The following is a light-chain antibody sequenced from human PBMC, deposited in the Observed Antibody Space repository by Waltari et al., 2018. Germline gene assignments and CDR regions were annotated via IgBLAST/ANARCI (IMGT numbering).Light chain of an antibody. CDR2: SND. CDR3: AAWDDSLNGRWV. V-gene: IGLV1-44*01. CDR1: SSNIGSNV. Sequence: QSVLTQPPSASETPGQRVTISCSGSSSNIGSNVVNWYQQVPGTAPKLLIYSNDQRPSGVPDRCSGSKSGSSASLAISGLQSEDEAHYYCAAWDDSLNGRWVFGGGTKLTVL. J-gene: IGLJ3*02.